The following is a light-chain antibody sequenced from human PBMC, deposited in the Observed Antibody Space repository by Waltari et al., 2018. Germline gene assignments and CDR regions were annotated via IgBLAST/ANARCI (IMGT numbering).Light chain of an antibody. CDR2: DVS. J-gene: IGLJ3*02. CDR3: SSYTSSRTRV. Sequence: QSALTQPASVSGSPGQSVTISCTGTSSDVGGYNSVPWYQHHPGKAPKLMIYDVSNRPSGVSNRFSGSKSANTASLTISGLQAEDEADYYCSSYTSSRTRVFGGGTKLTVL. V-gene: IGLV2-14*03. CDR1: SSDVGGYNS.